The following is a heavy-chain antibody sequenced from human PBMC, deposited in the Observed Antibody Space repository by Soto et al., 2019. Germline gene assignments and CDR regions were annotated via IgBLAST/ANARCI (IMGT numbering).Heavy chain of an antibody. CDR2: IYYSGST. D-gene: IGHD2-2*01. CDR1: GGSISSSSYY. CDR3: ARGRGYCSSTSCYPETFWLDP. J-gene: IGHJ5*02. V-gene: IGHV4-39*01. Sequence: SETLSLTCTVSGGSISSSSYYWGWIRQPPGKGLEWIGSIYYSGSTYYNPSLKSRVTISVDTSKNQFSLKLSSVTAADTAVYYCARGRGYCSSTSCYPETFWLDPWGQGTLVTVSS.